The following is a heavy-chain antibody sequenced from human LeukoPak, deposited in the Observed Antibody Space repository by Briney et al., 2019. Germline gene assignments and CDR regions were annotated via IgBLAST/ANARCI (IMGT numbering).Heavy chain of an antibody. CDR1: GFTVGSNF. D-gene: IGHD3-10*01. CDR3: ARLIRGSGTYFNYEYFQH. Sequence: GGSLRLSCAASGFTVGSNFMSWVRQAPGKGLEWVSVIYSGGTTYYADSLKGRFTISRDSSKNTLYLQMNSLRADDTAVYYCARLIRGSGTYFNYEYFQHWGQGTLVTVSS. J-gene: IGHJ1*01. V-gene: IGHV3-53*01. CDR2: IYSGGTT.